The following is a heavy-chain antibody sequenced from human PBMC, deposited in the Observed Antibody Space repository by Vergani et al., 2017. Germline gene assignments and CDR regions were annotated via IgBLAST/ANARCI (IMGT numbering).Heavy chain of an antibody. V-gene: IGHV1-2*02. J-gene: IGHJ4*02. CDR1: GYTFTGYY. CDR3: ARVFGRRGRSGPDY. CDR2: INPNSGGT. Sequence: QVQLVQSGAEVKKPGASVKVSCKASGYTFTGYYMHWVRQAPGQGLEWMGWINPNSGGTNYAQKFQGRVTMTRNTSISTAYMELSSLRSEDTAVYYCARVFGRRGRSGPDYWGQGTLVTVSS. D-gene: IGHD6-19*01.